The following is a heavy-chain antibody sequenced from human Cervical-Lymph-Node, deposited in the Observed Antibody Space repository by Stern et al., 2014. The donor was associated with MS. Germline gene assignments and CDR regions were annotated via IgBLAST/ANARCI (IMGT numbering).Heavy chain of an antibody. Sequence: QLVQYGDEVKKPGASVKVSCKASGYTFTSYGISWVRQAPGPGLEWVGWIIAYKCNTNYAQKLQGIVTMTTDTSTSTAYMELRSLRSDDTAVYYCARGLLGSENAFDICGQGTMVTVSS. V-gene: IGHV1-18*01. CDR2: IIAYKCNT. CDR3: ARGLLGSENAFDI. J-gene: IGHJ3*02. D-gene: IGHD2-15*01. CDR1: GYTFTSYG.